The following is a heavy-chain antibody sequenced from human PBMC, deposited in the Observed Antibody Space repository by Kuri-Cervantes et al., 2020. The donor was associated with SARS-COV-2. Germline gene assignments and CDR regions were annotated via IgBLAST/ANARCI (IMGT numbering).Heavy chain of an antibody. V-gene: IGHV3-48*02. J-gene: IGHJ4*02. Sequence: GESLKISCAASGFTFSSYSMNWVRQAPGKGLEWVSYISSSSSTIYYADSVKGRFTISRDNAKNSLYLQMNSLRDEDTAVYYCARGYCTGGVCWKPLDYWGQGTLVTVSS. D-gene: IGHD2-8*02. CDR1: GFTFSSYS. CDR2: ISSSSSTI. CDR3: ARGYCTGGVCWKPLDY.